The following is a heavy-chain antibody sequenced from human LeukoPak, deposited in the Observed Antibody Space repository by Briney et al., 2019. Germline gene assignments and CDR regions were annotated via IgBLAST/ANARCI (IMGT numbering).Heavy chain of an antibody. CDR3: ATLVIAVAGGFGDY. V-gene: IGHV1-2*02. Sequence: ASVKVSCKASGYTFTGYYMHWVRQAPGQGLEWMGWINPNSGGTNYAQKFRGRVTMTRDTSISTGYMELSRLRSDDTAVYYCATLVIAVAGGFGDYWGQGTLVTVSS. J-gene: IGHJ4*02. CDR1: GYTFTGYY. D-gene: IGHD6-19*01. CDR2: INPNSGGT.